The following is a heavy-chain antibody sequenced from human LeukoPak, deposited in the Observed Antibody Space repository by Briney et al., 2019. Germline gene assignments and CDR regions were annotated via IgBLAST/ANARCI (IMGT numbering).Heavy chain of an antibody. J-gene: IGHJ4*02. CDR3: ARALAVAGILDY. Sequence: ASVKVSCKASGYTFTGYYMHWVRQAPGQGLEWMGLINPNSGGTNYAQKFQGRVTMTRDTSISTAYMELSRLRSDDTAVYYCARALAVAGILDYWGQGTLVTVSS. D-gene: IGHD6-19*01. V-gene: IGHV1-2*02. CDR2: INPNSGGT. CDR1: GYTFTGYY.